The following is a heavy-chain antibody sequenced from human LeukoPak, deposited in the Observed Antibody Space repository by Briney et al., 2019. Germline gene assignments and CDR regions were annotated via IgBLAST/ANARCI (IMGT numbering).Heavy chain of an antibody. CDR1: DDSISDYY. CDR3: TRGAGWLIDY. V-gene: IGHV4-59*01. CDR2: FHNSGTS. J-gene: IGHJ4*02. Sequence: SETLSLTYTVSDDSISDYYRGWIRQPPGKGLEWIGYFHNSGTSTYNPSLKSRVTISADTSKNQFSLKLNSLTTADTAVYYCTRGAGWLIDYWGQGILVTVSS. D-gene: IGHD3-16*01.